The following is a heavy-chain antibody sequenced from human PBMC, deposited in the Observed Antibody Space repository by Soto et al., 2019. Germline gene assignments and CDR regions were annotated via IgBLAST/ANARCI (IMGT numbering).Heavy chain of an antibody. Sequence: LRLSCAASGFTFSSYAMSWVRQAPGKGLEWVSAISGSGGSTYYADSVKGRFTISRDNSKNTLYLQMNSLRAEDTAVYYCAKDLDSSSWYYYYYGMDVWGQGTTVTVSS. D-gene: IGHD6-13*01. J-gene: IGHJ6*02. CDR1: GFTFSSYA. CDR2: ISGSGGST. CDR3: AKDLDSSSWYYYYYGMDV. V-gene: IGHV3-23*01.